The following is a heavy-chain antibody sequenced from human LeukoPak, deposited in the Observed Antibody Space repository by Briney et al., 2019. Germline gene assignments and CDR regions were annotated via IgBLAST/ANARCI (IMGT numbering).Heavy chain of an antibody. J-gene: IGHJ6*03. CDR2: INPNSGGT. D-gene: IGHD2-21*02. V-gene: IGHV1-2*02. Sequence: ASVKVSCKASGYTFTGHYMHWVRQAPGQGLEWMGWINPNSGGTNYAQKFQGRVTMTRDTSITTAYMDLSRLRSDDTAVYYCARDYCGDDCYSYFYYYYYMDVWGKGTTVTISS. CDR3: ARDYCGDDCYSYFYYYYYMDV. CDR1: GYTFTGHY.